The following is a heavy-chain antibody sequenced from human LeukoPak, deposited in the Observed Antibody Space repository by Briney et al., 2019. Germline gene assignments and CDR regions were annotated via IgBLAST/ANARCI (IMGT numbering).Heavy chain of an antibody. CDR3: ASVVAHSNYYYYYYYMDV. V-gene: IGHV4-39*07. D-gene: IGHD4-11*01. J-gene: IGHJ6*03. CDR2: VYYSGTT. CDR1: GGSISLSYYY. Sequence: SETLSLTCSVSGGSISLSYYYWGWIRQPPGKALEWIGSVYYSGTTSYNPSLKSRVTISVDMSKNHFSLRLSSVTVADTAVYYRASVVAHSNYYYYYYYMDVWGKGTTVTVSS.